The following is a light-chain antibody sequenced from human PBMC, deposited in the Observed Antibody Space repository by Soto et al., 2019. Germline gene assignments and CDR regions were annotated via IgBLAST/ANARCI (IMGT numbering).Light chain of an antibody. CDR3: QHYNSYSEA. J-gene: IGKJ1*01. CDR2: RAS. V-gene: IGKV1-5*03. Sequence: DIQMTQSPSSLSASVGDRVTITCRASQSISSYVSWYQQKPGKAPKLLIYRASTLKSGVPSRFSGSGSGTEFTLTISSLQPDDFATYYRQHYNSYSEAFGQGTKVDI. CDR1: QSISSY.